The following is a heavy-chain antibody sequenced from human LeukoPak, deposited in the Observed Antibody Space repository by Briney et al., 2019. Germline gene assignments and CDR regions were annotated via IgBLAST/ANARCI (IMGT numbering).Heavy chain of an antibody. D-gene: IGHD6-13*01. Sequence: PWGSLRLSCAASGFTFSSYSMNWVRQAPGKGLEWVSYISSSSSTIYYADSVKGRFTISRDNAKNSLYLQMNSLRAEDTAVYYCARGKGYSSSWYLIDYWGQGTLVTVSS. CDR2: ISSSSSTI. V-gene: IGHV3-48*01. CDR1: GFTFSSYS. CDR3: ARGKGYSSSWYLIDY. J-gene: IGHJ4*02.